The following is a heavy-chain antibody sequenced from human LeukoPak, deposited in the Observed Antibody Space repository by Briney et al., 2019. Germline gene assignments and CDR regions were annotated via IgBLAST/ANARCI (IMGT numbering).Heavy chain of an antibody. CDR2: ISHRGST. Sequence: SETLSLTCAVYGGSFSGYYWSWIRQSPGKGLEWIGTISHRGSTFYNPSLKSRVTISVDTSKNQFSLKLTSLTGADTAMYYCARVKTTGWYVEYWGQGTLVTVSS. J-gene: IGHJ4*02. D-gene: IGHD6-19*01. V-gene: IGHV4-34*01. CDR1: GGSFSGYY. CDR3: ARVKTTGWYVEY.